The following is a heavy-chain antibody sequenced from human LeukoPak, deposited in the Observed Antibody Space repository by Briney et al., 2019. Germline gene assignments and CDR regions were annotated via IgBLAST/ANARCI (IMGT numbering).Heavy chain of an antibody. CDR2: ITSDGSST. Sequence: GGSLRLSCAASGFTFSTYWMHWVRQAPGKGLVWVSRITSDGSSTTYADSVKGRFTISRDNAKNTLYLQMNSLRAEDTAVYYCARDVRYTPDVSGQGTTVTVSS. V-gene: IGHV3-74*01. J-gene: IGHJ6*02. CDR1: GFTFSTYW. CDR3: ARDVRYTPDV. D-gene: IGHD5-18*01.